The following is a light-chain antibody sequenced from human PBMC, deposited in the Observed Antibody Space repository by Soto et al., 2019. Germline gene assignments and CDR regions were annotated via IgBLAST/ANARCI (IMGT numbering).Light chain of an antibody. CDR2: TAS. V-gene: IGKV1-5*03. J-gene: IGKJ1*01. CDR3: QQYALYSA. Sequence: DIQMTQSPSTLSASVGDRVTITCRASQNIKSHLAWYQQKPGKAPKLLIYTASSLQSGVPSRFRGSGSGTEFTLSISSLQPDDFATFNCQQYALYSAFGQGTKVEIK. CDR1: QNIKSH.